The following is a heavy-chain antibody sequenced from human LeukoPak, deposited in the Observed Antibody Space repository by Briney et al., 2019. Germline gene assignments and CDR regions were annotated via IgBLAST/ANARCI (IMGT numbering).Heavy chain of an antibody. V-gene: IGHV4-59*01. CDR1: GGSISSYY. D-gene: IGHD4-23*01. J-gene: IGHJ4*02. Sequence: AETLSLTCTVSGGSISSYYWSWIRQPPGKGVEWIGYIYYSGSTNYNPSLKSRVTISVDTSKNQFSLKLSSVTAADTAVYYCARSSGMTVVDYWGQGTLVTVSS. CDR2: IYYSGST. CDR3: ARSSGMTVVDY.